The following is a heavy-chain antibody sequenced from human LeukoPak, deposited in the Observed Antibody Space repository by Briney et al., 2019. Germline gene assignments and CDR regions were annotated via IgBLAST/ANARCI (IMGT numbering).Heavy chain of an antibody. CDR2: INPNSGGT. Sequence: ASVKVSCKASGYTFTGYYMHWVRQAPGQGLEWVGWINPNSGGTNYAQKLQGRVTMTTDTSTSTAYMELRSLRSDDTAVYYCAREQPITMVRGVIIEANWFDPWGQGTLVTVSS. V-gene: IGHV1-2*02. CDR3: AREQPITMVRGVIIEANWFDP. D-gene: IGHD3-10*01. CDR1: GYTFTGYY. J-gene: IGHJ5*02.